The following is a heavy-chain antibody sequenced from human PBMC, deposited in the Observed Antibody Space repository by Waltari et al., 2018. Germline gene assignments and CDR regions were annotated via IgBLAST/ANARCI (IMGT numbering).Heavy chain of an antibody. J-gene: IGHJ4*02. V-gene: IGHV4-30-2*01. CDR1: GGSISSGGYS. D-gene: IGHD5-12*01. Sequence: QLQLQESGSGLVKPSQTLSLTCAVSGGSISSGGYSWSWIRQPPGKGLEWIGYIYHSGRTYYNPSLKSRVTIAVDRSKNQFALKLSSVTAADTAVYYCARGLRYADYFDYWGQGTLVTVSS. CDR3: ARGLRYADYFDY. CDR2: IYHSGRT.